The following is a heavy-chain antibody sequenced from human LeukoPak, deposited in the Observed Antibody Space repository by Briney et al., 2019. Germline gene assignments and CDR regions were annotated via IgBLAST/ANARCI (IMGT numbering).Heavy chain of an antibody. D-gene: IGHD6-13*01. Sequence: GRSLRLSCAASGFTFSSYAMHWVRQAPGKGLEWVAVISYDGSNKYYADSVKGRFTISRDNSKNTLYLQMNSLRAEDTAVYYCASTGYSSSPFDYWGQGTLLTVSS. CDR3: ASTGYSSSPFDY. CDR1: GFTFSSYA. V-gene: IGHV3-30*04. CDR2: ISYDGSNK. J-gene: IGHJ4*02.